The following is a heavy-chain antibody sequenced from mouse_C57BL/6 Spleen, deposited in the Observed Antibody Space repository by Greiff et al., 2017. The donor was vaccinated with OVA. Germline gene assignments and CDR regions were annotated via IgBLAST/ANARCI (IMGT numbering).Heavy chain of an antibody. CDR2: IDPENGDT. J-gene: IGHJ1*03. V-gene: IGHV14-4*01. CDR1: GFNIKDDY. D-gene: IGHD2-3*01. Sequence: DVQLQASGAELVRPGASVKLSCTASGFNIKDDYMHWVKQRPEQGLEWIGWIDPENGDTEYASKFQGKATITADTSSNTAYLQLSSLTSEDTAVYYCTHDGYSQLRYFDVWGTGTTVTVSS. CDR3: THDGYSQLRYFDV.